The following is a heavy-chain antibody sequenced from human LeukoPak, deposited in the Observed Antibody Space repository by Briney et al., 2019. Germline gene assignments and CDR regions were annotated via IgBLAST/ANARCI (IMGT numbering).Heavy chain of an antibody. D-gene: IGHD3-22*01. CDR1: RGSISTYF. CDR2: VHNSGIT. Sequence: SETLSLTCTVSRGSISTYFWNWIRQPPGKGLEWTAYVHNSGITNYNPSLKSRVSISVDTSKNQFSLKLRSVTAADTAVYYCARDPDSSGDGFFDFWGQGTLVTVSS. V-gene: IGHV4-59*01. CDR3: ARDPDSSGDGFFDF. J-gene: IGHJ4*02.